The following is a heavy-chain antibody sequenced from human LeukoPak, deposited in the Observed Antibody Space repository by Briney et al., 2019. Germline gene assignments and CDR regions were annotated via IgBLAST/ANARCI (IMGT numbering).Heavy chain of an antibody. D-gene: IGHD4-11*01. Sequence: ASVKVSCKASGYTFTSYGISWVRQAPGQGLEWMGLISAYNGNTNYAQKLQGRVTMTTETSTSTAYMELRSLRSDDTAVYYCARGTLYSVTTAPLDWFDLWGQGTLVTVSS. CDR3: ARGTLYSVTTAPLDWFDL. CDR1: GYTFTSYG. V-gene: IGHV1-18*01. CDR2: ISAYNGNT. J-gene: IGHJ5*02.